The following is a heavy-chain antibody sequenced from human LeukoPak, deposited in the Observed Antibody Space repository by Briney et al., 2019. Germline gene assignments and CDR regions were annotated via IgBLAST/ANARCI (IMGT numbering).Heavy chain of an antibody. CDR3: ARVGDIDAFDI. J-gene: IGHJ3*02. CDR1: GFTFSNYA. Sequence: GGSPRLSCAASGFTFSNYAIHWVRQAPGKGLEYVSAISRSGGTTYYANSVKGRFTISRDNSKNTLFLQMGSLRAEDMAVYYCARVGDIDAFDIWGQGTMVTVSS. V-gene: IGHV3-64*01. D-gene: IGHD4-17*01. CDR2: ISRSGGTT.